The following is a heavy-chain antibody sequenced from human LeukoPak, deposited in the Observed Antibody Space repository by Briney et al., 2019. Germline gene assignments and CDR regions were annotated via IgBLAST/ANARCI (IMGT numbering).Heavy chain of an antibody. CDR3: ARVTVTTLEN. CDR1: GDSVSSNTAA. J-gene: IGHJ4*02. Sequence: SQTLSLTCAISGDSVSSNTAAWNRIRQSPSRGLEWLGRTYYRSQWYNDYAVSVKSRITINPDTSKNQFSLQLNSVTPEDTAVYYCARVTVTTLENWGQGTLVTVSS. CDR2: TYYRSQWYN. V-gene: IGHV6-1*01. D-gene: IGHD4-17*01.